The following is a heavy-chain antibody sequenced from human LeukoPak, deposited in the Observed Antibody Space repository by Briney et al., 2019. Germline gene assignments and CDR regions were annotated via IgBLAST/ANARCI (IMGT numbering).Heavy chain of an antibody. CDR2: IIAGSGET. J-gene: IGHJ3*01. Sequence: GASVKVSCKASGYTFTVYYMHWVRQAPGQGLEWMGRIIAGSGETKYAQNFQGRVTMTRDTSIDTAYMDLSSLRSDDTAVYYCARVGFERPRSSITVVRGVIRPNAFDLWGQGTMVTV. CDR1: GYTFTVYY. CDR3: ARVGFERPRSSITVVRGVIRPNAFDL. V-gene: IGHV1-2*02. D-gene: IGHD3-10*01.